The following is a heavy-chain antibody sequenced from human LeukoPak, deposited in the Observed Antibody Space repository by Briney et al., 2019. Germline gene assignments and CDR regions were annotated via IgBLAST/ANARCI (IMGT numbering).Heavy chain of an antibody. V-gene: IGHV1-46*01. J-gene: IGHJ3*02. D-gene: IGHD3-3*02. CDR1: GGTFSSYA. CDR2: IIPGGGST. Sequence: GASVKVSCKASGGTFSSYAISWVRQAPGQGLEWMGRIIPGGGSTTYAQELQGRVTMTRDTSTSTVYMELSSLRSEDTAVYYCGRVTFYAFDIWGQGTMVTVSS. CDR3: GRVTFYAFDI.